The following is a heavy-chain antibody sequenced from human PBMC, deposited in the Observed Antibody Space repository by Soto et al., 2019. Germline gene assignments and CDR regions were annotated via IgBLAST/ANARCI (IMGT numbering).Heavy chain of an antibody. D-gene: IGHD2-2*01. J-gene: IGHJ4*02. V-gene: IGHV1-2*04. CDR1: GYTFTGYY. CDR3: ARGYCSSTSCYLFDY. CDR2: INPNSGGT. Sequence: ASVKVSCKASGYTFTGYYMHWVRQAPGQRLEWMGWINPNSGGTNYAQKFQGWVTMTRDTSISTAYMELSRLRSDDTAVYYCARGYCSSTSCYLFDYSGQGTLVTVSS.